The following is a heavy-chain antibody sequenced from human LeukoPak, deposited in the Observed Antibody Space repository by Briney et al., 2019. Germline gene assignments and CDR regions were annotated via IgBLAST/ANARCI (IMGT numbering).Heavy chain of an antibody. CDR1: GGSFSGYY. V-gene: IGHV4-34*01. J-gene: IGHJ4*02. Sequence: SETLSLTCAVYGGSFSGYYWSWIRQPPGKGLEWIGEINHSGSTNYNPSLKSRVTISVDTSKNQFSLKLSSVTAADTAVYYCARVRPYKSYYYDSSGYYKDYWGQGTLVTVSS. CDR3: ARVRPYKSYYYDSSGYYKDY. CDR2: INHSGST. D-gene: IGHD3-22*01.